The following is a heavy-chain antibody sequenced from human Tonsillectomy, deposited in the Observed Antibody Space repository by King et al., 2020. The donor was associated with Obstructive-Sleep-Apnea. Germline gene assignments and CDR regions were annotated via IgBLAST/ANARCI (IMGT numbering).Heavy chain of an antibody. CDR2: IYYSGST. D-gene: IGHD3-22*01. CDR3: ARGEGMIVVDRAFDI. Sequence: QLQESGPGLVKPSETLSLTCTVSGGSISSYYWSGIRQPPGKGLVWIGYIYYSGSTNYNPSLNRRVTISVDTSKNPFSLKLSSVTAADTAVYYCARGEGMIVVDRAFDIWGQGTMVTVSS. V-gene: IGHV4-59*01. CDR1: GGSISSYY. J-gene: IGHJ3*02.